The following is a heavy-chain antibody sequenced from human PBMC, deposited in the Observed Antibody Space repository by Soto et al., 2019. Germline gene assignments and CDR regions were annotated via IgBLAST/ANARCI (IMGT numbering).Heavy chain of an antibody. J-gene: IGHJ4*02. CDR1: GFTFSSYG. V-gene: IGHV3-30*18. CDR3: AKPINSYSSGWLEY. D-gene: IGHD6-19*01. CDR2: ISYDGSNK. Sequence: GGSLRLSCAASGFTFSSYGMHWVRQAPGKGLEWVAVISYDGSNKYYADSVKGRFTISRDNSKNTLYLQMNSLRAEDTAVYYCAKPINSYSSGWLEYWGQGTLVTVSS.